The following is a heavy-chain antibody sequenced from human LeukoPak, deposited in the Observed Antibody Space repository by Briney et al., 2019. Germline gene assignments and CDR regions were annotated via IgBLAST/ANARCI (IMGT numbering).Heavy chain of an antibody. Sequence: PSETLSLTCTVSGGSISSYYWSWIRQPPGKGLEGIGYIYYSGSTNYNPSLKSRVTISVDTSKNQFSLKLSSVTAADTAVYYCARMRSLLWFGELHETYFDYWGQGTLVTVSS. V-gene: IGHV4-59*01. CDR2: IYYSGST. D-gene: IGHD3-10*01. CDR3: ARMRSLLWFGELHETYFDY. CDR1: GGSISSYY. J-gene: IGHJ4*02.